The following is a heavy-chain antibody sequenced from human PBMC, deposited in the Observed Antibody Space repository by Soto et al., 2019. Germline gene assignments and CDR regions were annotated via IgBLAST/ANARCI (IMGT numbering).Heavy chain of an antibody. CDR1: GYTFTGYY. Sequence: ASVKVSCKASGYTFTGYYMHWVRQAPGQGLEWMGWINPNSGGTNYAQKFQGWVTMTRDTSISTAYMELSRLRSDDTAVYYCAREGFECSGGSCYPWFDPWGQGTLVTVSS. CDR3: AREGFECSGGSCYPWFDP. CDR2: INPNSGGT. D-gene: IGHD2-15*01. J-gene: IGHJ5*02. V-gene: IGHV1-2*04.